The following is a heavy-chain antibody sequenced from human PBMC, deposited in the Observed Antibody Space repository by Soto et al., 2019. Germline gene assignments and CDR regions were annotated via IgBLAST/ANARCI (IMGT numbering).Heavy chain of an antibody. CDR3: ATSFRYFDN. V-gene: IGHV3-23*01. Sequence: GGSLRLSCAASGSISTTTPLSWVRQAPGKGLEWVSTIRGRGTNTYYADSVKGRFIISRDNLKNTVNLQMNGLGVEDTAIYYCATSFRYFDNWGQGTRVTVSS. CDR2: IRGRGTNT. J-gene: IGHJ4*02. CDR1: GSISTTTP.